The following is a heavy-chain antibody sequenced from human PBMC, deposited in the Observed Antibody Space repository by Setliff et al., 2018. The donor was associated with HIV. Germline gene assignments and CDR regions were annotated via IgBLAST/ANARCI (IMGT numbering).Heavy chain of an antibody. CDR3: AKKGNGDYHFDY. CDR2: IYYSGSI. CDR1: GYSISSNDW. J-gene: IGHJ4*02. V-gene: IGHV4-28*02. Sequence: LSLTCVVSGYSISSNDWWGWIRQSPGKGLEWIGYIYYSGSIYYNPSLKSRVTMSVDTSKNQFSLKLSSVTAVDTAVYYCAKKGNGDYHFDYWGQGTLVTVSS. D-gene: IGHD4-17*01.